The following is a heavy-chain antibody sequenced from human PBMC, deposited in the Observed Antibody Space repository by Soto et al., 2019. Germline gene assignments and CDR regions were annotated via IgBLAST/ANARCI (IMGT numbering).Heavy chain of an antibody. D-gene: IGHD2-21*02. CDR3: VQSRCGGDCLTFCSSHAYYGLDV. CDR2: IYWDDDK. V-gene: IGHV2-5*02. J-gene: IGHJ6*02. Sequence: SGPTLVNPTQTLTLTCTFSGFSLTTSGVGVGWIRQPPGKALEWLAMIYWDDDKRYSPSLENRLTITKDTSKNQVVLTMTNMDPVDTATYYCVQSRCGGDCLTFCSSHAYYGLDVWGQGTTVTVS. CDR1: GFSLTTSGVG.